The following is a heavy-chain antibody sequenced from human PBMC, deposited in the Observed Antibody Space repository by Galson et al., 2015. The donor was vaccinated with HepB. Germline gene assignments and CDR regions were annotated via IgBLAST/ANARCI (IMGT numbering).Heavy chain of an antibody. CDR1: GFTFSSYW. D-gene: IGHD3-3*01. Sequence: SLRLSCAASGFTFSSYWMSWVRQAPGKGLEWVANIKQDGSEKYYVDSVKGRFTISRDNAKNSLYLQMNSLRAEDTAVYYCARAGMVSVPFWSGYLGYWGQGTLVTVSS. CDR3: ARAGMVSVPFWSGYLGY. J-gene: IGHJ4*02. V-gene: IGHV3-7*03. CDR2: IKQDGSEK.